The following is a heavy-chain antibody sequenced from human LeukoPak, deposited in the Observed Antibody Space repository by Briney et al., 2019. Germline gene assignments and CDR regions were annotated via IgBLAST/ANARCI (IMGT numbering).Heavy chain of an antibody. CDR1: GYTFTGYY. CDR2: INPNSGGT. V-gene: IGHV1-2*02. CDR3: ARDGAVAGTGGPFDY. D-gene: IGHD6-19*01. Sequence: ASVKVSCKASGYTFTGYYMHWVRQAPGQGLEWMGWINPNSGGTNYAQKLQGRVTMTTDTSTSTAYMELRSLRSDDTAVYYCARDGAVAGTGGPFDYWGQGTLVTVSS. J-gene: IGHJ4*02.